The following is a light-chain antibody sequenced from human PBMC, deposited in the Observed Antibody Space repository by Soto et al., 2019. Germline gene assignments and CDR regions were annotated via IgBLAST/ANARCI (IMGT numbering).Light chain of an antibody. CDR1: SSDVGGYNY. V-gene: IGLV2-14*03. CDR3: NSYSSTTLL. J-gene: IGLJ2*01. CDR2: DVT. Sequence: QSVLTQPASVSGSPGQSITISCTGTSSDVGGYNYVSWYQQHPGEAPKLIIYDVTNRPSGVSDRFSGSKSGNTASLTISGLQAEDEADYYCNSYSSTTLLFGGGTKLTVL.